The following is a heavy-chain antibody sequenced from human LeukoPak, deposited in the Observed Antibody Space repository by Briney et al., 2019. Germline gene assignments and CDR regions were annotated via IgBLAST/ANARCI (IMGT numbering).Heavy chain of an antibody. CDR1: GGSISSSSYY. CDR2: IYYSGST. V-gene: IGHV4-39*01. J-gene: IGHJ4*02. CDR3: ASLNWNLKLHFRY. D-gene: IGHD1-20*01. Sequence: SDTLSLTCTVSGGSISSSSYYWGWIRQPPGKGLEWIGSIYYSGSTYYNPSLKSRVTISVDTSKNQFSLKLSSVTAADTAVYYCASLNWNLKLHFRYWGQGALVTVSS.